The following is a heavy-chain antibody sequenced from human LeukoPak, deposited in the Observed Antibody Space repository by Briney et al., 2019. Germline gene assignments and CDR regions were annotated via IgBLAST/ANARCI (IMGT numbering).Heavy chain of an antibody. J-gene: IGHJ3*02. Sequence: SVKVSCKASGGTFSSYAISWVRQAPGQGLEWMGGIIPIFGTANYAQKFQGRVTITADESTSTAYMELGSLRSEDTAVYYCARGLHYYDSSDAFDIWGQGTMVTVSS. CDR2: IIPIFGTA. CDR1: GGTFSSYA. D-gene: IGHD3-22*01. V-gene: IGHV1-69*13. CDR3: ARGLHYYDSSDAFDI.